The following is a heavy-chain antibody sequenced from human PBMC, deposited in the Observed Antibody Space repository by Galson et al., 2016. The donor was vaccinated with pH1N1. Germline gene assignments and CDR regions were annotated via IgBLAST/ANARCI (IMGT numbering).Heavy chain of an antibody. CDR1: RFSFSDYW. CDR2: INQDGSQK. V-gene: IGHV3-7*01. J-gene: IGHJ4*02. Sequence: SLRLSCAGSRFSFSDYWMHWVRQAPGKGLEWVANINQDGSQKYYVDSVRGRFTISRDNAKNSLCLQMNSLRAEDTAVYYCARAIGASGAFWGQGTLVTVSS. CDR3: ARAIGASGAF. D-gene: IGHD6-13*01.